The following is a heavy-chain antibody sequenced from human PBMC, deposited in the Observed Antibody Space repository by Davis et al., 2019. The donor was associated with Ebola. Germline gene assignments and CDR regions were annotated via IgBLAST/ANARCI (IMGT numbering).Heavy chain of an antibody. J-gene: IGHJ6*02. CDR3: ARQRDYYYYYYGMDV. Sequence: GESLKISCQGSGYSFTNYWIAWVRQMPGKGPEWMGVIYSGDSDTRYSPSFEGQVTISVDRSISTAYLQWSSLKASDTAMYYCARQRDYYYYYYGMDVWGQGTTVTVSS. V-gene: IGHV5-51*01. CDR2: IYSGDSDT. CDR1: GYSFTNYW.